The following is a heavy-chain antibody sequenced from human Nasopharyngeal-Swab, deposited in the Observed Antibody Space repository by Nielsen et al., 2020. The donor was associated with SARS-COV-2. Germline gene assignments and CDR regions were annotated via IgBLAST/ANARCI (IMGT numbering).Heavy chain of an antibody. CDR2: ISGSGGST. CDR1: GFTFSSYA. Sequence: GESLKISCAASGFTFSSYAMSWVRQAPGKGLEWVSAISGSGGSTYYADSVKGRFTISRDNSKSTLYLQMNSLRAEDTAVYYCAKDYHGSSPYDYWGQGTLVTVSS. J-gene: IGHJ4*02. D-gene: IGHD6-6*01. V-gene: IGHV3-23*01. CDR3: AKDYHGSSPYDY.